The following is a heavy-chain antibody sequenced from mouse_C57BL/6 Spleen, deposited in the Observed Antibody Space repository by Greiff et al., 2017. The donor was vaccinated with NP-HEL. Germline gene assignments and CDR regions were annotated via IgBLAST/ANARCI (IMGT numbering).Heavy chain of an antibody. V-gene: IGHV5-4*01. CDR1: GFTFSSYA. J-gene: IGHJ1*03. Sequence: EVHLVESGGGLVKPGGSLKLSCAASGFTFSSYAMSWVRQTPEKRLEWVATISDGGSYTYYPDNVKGRFTISRDNAKNNLYLQMSHLKSEDTAMYYCARGIYYGSSFWYFDVWGTGTTVTVSS. D-gene: IGHD1-1*01. CDR2: ISDGGSYT. CDR3: ARGIYYGSSFWYFDV.